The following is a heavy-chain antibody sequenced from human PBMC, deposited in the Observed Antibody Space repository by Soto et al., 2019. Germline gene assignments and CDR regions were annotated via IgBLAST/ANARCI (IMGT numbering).Heavy chain of an antibody. Sequence: PGGSLRLSCTVSGLTFDKYAMSWVRQAPGKGLQWVSTIPGSGYTTYYADSVKGRFTISRDNSKSTLHLQMNSLRAEDTAIYYCAVWEHWVSNSYYYRLDVWGQGTTVTVSS. V-gene: IGHV3-23*01. CDR2: IPGSGYTT. J-gene: IGHJ6*02. D-gene: IGHD1-26*01. CDR1: GLTFDKYA. CDR3: AVWEHWVSNSYYYRLDV.